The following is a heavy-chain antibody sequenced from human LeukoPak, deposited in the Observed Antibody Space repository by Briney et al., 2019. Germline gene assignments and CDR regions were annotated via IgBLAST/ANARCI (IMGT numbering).Heavy chain of an antibody. D-gene: IGHD6-19*01. CDR2: IRSKANNYAT. CDR1: GFTFSGSA. V-gene: IGHV3-73*01. Sequence: GGSLRLSCAASGFTFSGSAMHWVRQASGKGLEWVGRIRSKANNYATAYAESVKGRFTISRDDSKDTAYLQMNSLKAEDTAVYYCARQWLVNGWGQGTLVTVSS. CDR3: ARQWLVNG. J-gene: IGHJ4*02.